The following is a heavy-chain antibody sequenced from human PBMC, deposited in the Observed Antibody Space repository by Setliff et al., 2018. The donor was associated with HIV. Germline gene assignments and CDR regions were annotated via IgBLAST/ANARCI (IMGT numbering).Heavy chain of an antibody. Sequence: SLTCAVSGYSISTAYYWAWIRQSPGKGLEWIGGFHHSGSAHYNPSLKSRVTISGQTSKNQFSLTLTSVTAADTAIYYCARQGAGYYYDSSDYYTGNGFDMWGQGTMVTV. V-gene: IGHV4-38-2*01. D-gene: IGHD3-22*01. CDR2: FHHSGSA. J-gene: IGHJ3*02. CDR1: GYSISTAYY. CDR3: ARQGAGYYYDSSDYYTGNGFDM.